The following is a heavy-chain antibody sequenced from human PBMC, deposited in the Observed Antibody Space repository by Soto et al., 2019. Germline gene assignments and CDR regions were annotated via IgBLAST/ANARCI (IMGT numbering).Heavy chain of an antibody. CDR1: GFTFSGSA. D-gene: IGHD6-13*01. J-gene: IGHJ6*02. Sequence: GGSLRLSCAASGFTFSGSAMHWVHQASGKGLEWVGRIRSKANSYATAYAASVKGRFTISRDNSKNTLYLQMSSLRAEDTAVYYCARRQISPPTRGAASARGAMDVWGQGTTVTVSS. CDR2: IRSKANSYAT. V-gene: IGHV3-73*01. CDR3: ARRQISPPTRGAASARGAMDV.